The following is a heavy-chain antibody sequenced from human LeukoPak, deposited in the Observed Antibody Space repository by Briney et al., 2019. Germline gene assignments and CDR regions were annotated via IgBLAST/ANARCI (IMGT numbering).Heavy chain of an antibody. J-gene: IGHJ4*02. V-gene: IGHV3-13*01. Sequence: GGSLRLSCAASGFTFSSYDMHWVRQTTGKGLEWVSGIGTAGATFYPGSVKGRFTISRENAKNSLYLQMNNLRVGDTAVYYCTRATAGFDYWGQGTLVTVS. CDR3: TRATAGFDY. CDR1: GFTFSSYD. CDR2: IGTAGAT.